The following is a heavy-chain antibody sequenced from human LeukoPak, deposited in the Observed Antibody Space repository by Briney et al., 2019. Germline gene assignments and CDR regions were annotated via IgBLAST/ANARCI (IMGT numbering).Heavy chain of an antibody. CDR2: ISAYNGNT. J-gene: IGHJ4*02. V-gene: IGHV1-18*01. CDR3: ARGDDAYSSSSSQGY. D-gene: IGHD6-6*01. Sequence: ASVKVSCKASGYTFTSYGISWVRQAPGQGLEWMGWISAYNGNTNYAQKLQGRVTMTTDTSTSTAYMELRSLRSDDTAVYYCARGDDAYSSSSSQGYWGQGTLVTVS. CDR1: GYTFTSYG.